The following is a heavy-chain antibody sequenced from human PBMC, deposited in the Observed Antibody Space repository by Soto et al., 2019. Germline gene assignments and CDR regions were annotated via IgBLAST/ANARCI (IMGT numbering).Heavy chain of an antibody. J-gene: IGHJ4*02. CDR3: AKDRTNYDSSGFFSFFDF. D-gene: IGHD3-22*01. CDR1: EFTFSSYA. CDR2: ISGSGGST. V-gene: IGHV3-23*01. Sequence: GGSLRLSCAASEFTFSSYAMNWVRQAPGKGLEWVSGISGSGGSTHYADSVKGRMTISRDNSKKTLYLLMSSLRAEDTAVYYCAKDRTNYDSSGFFSFFDFRGQGTRVTVSS.